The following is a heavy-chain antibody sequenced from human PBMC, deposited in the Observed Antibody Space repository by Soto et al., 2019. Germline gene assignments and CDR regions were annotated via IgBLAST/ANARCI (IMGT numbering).Heavy chain of an antibody. CDR3: AHRHELGSFDI. D-gene: IGHD1-26*01. V-gene: IGHV2-5*01. Sequence: SGPAGEPTQTLTLTCTFSGFSLSTRAVGVGWIRQPPGKALEWLALIYWNDDKRYSPSLKNRLTITKDTSKNHVVLTMTNMDPVDTATYYCAHRHELGSFDIWGQGTKVTVSS. CDR1: GFSLSTRAVG. CDR2: IYWNDDK. J-gene: IGHJ3*02.